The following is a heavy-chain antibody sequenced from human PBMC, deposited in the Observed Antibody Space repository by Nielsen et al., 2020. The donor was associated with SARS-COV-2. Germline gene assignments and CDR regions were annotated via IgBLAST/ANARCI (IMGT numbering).Heavy chain of an antibody. J-gene: IGHJ5*02. CDR3: ARGGIALVRGTPERFDP. CDR1: GYTFSHYV. D-gene: IGHD3-10*01. Sequence: ASVRVSCKASGYTFSHYVINWVRQAPGQGLEWMGWMNTNTRDPMYAQDFTGRFVFSLDSSVSTAYLHISGLKPEDTAVYYCARGGIALVRGTPERFDPWGQGTLVTVSS. V-gene: IGHV7-4-1*02. CDR2: MNTNTRDP.